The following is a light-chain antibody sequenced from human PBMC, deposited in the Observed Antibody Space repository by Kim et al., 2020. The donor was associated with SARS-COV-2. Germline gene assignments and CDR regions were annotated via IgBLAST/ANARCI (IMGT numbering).Light chain of an antibody. Sequence: SLAPRQAADISCAGEQLGDKFACYYQQKPGQSPVLVIYQQNKRPSGIPEQFSGYNSENTATLTISGNQAMDEADYYCQAWDSSPVVFGEGTQLTVL. CDR3: QAWDSSPVV. CDR2: QQN. J-gene: IGLJ2*01. V-gene: IGLV3-1*01. CDR1: QLGDKF.